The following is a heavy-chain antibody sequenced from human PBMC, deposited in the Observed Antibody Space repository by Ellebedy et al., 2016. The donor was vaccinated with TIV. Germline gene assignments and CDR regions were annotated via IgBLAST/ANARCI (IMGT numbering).Heavy chain of an antibody. V-gene: IGHV3-30*18. CDR2: ISYDGSNK. D-gene: IGHD2-21*02. CDR3: AKDQSCGGDCYWDGYFDL. Sequence: GESLKISCAASGFTFSSYGMHWVRQAPGKGLEWVAVISYDGSNKYYADSVKGRFTISRDNSKNTLYLQMNSLRAEDTAVYYCAKDQSCGGDCYWDGYFDLWGRGTLVTVSS. CDR1: GFTFSSYG. J-gene: IGHJ2*01.